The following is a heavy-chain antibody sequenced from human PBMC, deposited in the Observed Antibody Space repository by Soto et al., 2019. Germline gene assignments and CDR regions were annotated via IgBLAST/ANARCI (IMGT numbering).Heavy chain of an antibody. CDR1: GYTFTSYA. D-gene: IGHD5-12*01. CDR2: INAGNGNT. CDR3: AREGGYDPYYYYYGMDV. V-gene: IGHV1-3*01. Sequence: ASVKVSCKASGYTFTSYAMHWVRQAPGQRLEWMGWINAGNGNTKYSQKFQGRVTITRDTSTSTVYMELSSLRSEDTAVCYCAREGGYDPYYYYYGMDVWGQGTTVTVSS. J-gene: IGHJ6*02.